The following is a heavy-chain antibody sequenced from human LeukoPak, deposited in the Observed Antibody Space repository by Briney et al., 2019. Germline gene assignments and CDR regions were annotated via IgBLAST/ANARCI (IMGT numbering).Heavy chain of an antibody. J-gene: IGHJ4*02. Sequence: GRSLRLSCAASGFTFSSYGMHWVRQAPGKGLEWVAVIWYDGSNKYYADSVKGRFTISRDNSKNTLYLQMNSLRTEDTALYFCAKDRTMAADGTYFDYWGQGTLVTVSS. CDR1: GFTFSSYG. V-gene: IGHV3-33*06. CDR3: AKDRTMAADGTYFDY. CDR2: IWYDGSNK. D-gene: IGHD6-13*01.